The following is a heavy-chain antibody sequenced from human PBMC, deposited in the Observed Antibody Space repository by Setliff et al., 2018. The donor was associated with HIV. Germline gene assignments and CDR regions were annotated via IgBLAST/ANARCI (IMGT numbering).Heavy chain of an antibody. CDR1: GYTLTELS. Sequence: ASVKVSCKISGYTLTELSIHWVRQAPGKGLEWMANFDPEDGETFYAQKFQGRLTMTEDTSTDTAYMELSSLRSDDTAVYYCVRIWDIVGGPSDYWGLGNMVTVSS. J-gene: IGHJ4*02. CDR2: FDPEDGET. CDR3: VRIWDIVGGPSDY. V-gene: IGHV1-24*01. D-gene: IGHD1-26*01.